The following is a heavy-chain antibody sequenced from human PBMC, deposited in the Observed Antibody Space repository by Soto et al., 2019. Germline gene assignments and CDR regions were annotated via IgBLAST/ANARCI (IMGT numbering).Heavy chain of an antibody. CDR3: AREIVTAGGNNYFDP. V-gene: IGHV4-4*02. Sequence: QVQLQESGPRLVKPSGSLSLTCGVSGGTVASSHWWSWVRQSPGGGLEWIGNVYHTGDTNLNPSLHSRVTISVDKSNNQFSLRLNSLTAADTAVYFCAREIVTAGGNNYFDPWGPGTLVTVSS. CDR2: VYHTGDT. CDR1: GGTVASSHW. D-gene: IGHD2-21*02. J-gene: IGHJ5*02.